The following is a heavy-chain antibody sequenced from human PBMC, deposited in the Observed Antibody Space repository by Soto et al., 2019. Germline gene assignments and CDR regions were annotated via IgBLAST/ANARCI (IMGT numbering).Heavy chain of an antibody. J-gene: IGHJ4*02. Sequence: SETLSLTCTVSGGSISSYYWSWIRQPPGKGLEWIGYIYYSGSTNYNPSLKSLVTISVDTSKNQFSLKLRSVTAADTAVYYCASVYSSSSGTDYWGQGTLVTVSS. V-gene: IGHV4-59*08. D-gene: IGHD6-6*01. CDR3: ASVYSSSSGTDY. CDR1: GGSISSYY. CDR2: IYYSGST.